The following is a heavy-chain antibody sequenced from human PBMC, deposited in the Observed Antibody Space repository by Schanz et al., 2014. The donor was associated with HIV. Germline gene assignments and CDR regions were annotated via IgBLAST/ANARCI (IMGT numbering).Heavy chain of an antibody. CDR1: GRRGRGSV. CDR2: LRYDGVNK. Sequence: QVQLVESGGGVVQPGRKRRREGEASGRRGRGSVMHWVRQAPGRGLEWLEVLRYDGVNKYYADSVKGRFTISRDDSKNTVYLQMNSLRVDDTGIYYCARDHGAWVAIVFSLDSWGQGTPVTVSS. CDR3: ARDHGAWVAIVFSLDS. J-gene: IGHJ5*02. D-gene: IGHD3-16*02. V-gene: IGHV3-33*01.